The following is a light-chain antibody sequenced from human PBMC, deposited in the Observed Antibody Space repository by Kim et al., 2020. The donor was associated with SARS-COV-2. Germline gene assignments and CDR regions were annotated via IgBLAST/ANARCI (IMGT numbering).Light chain of an antibody. CDR3: QQYNYLPYT. Sequence: DIQMTQSPSSLSASVGDRITITCQASQDIRKSLNWFQQKPGRAPKLLIHDASELEIGVSSRFSGSGSETYFTFTIDTLRPEDIAMYYCQQYNYLPYTFGGGTKVDIK. J-gene: IGKJ4*01. CDR2: DAS. CDR1: QDIRKS. V-gene: IGKV1-33*01.